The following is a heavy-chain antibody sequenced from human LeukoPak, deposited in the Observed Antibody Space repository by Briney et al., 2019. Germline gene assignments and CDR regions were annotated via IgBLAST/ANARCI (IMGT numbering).Heavy chain of an antibody. CDR3: ARDFVAVSGTGNY. CDR2: INWNGDTT. Sequence: GGSLRLSCAASGFTLNDYGMSWVRQAPGKGLEWVSGINWNGDTTSYADSVKGRFTISRDNPRNFLYLQMNSLRAEDTALYYCARDFVAVSGTGNYWGQGTLVTVSS. D-gene: IGHD6-19*01. CDR1: GFTLNDYG. V-gene: IGHV3-20*04. J-gene: IGHJ4*02.